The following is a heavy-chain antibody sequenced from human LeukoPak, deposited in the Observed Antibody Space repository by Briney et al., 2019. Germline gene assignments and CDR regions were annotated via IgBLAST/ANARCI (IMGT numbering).Heavy chain of an antibody. D-gene: IGHD5-18*01. CDR2: IYPGDSDP. CDR1: GYSFTTYW. CDR3: VRGRGYNYYFFDY. Sequence: GESLQISCEGSGYSFTTYWIGWVRQMPGKGLEWMGSIYPGDSDPRNSPSFQGQVTISVDKSISTAYLQWSSLKASDTAMYYCVRGRGYNYYFFDYWGQGTLVTVSS. V-gene: IGHV5-51*01. J-gene: IGHJ4*02.